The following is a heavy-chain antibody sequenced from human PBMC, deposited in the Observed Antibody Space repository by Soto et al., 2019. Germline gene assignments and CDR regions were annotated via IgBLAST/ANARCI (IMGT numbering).Heavy chain of an antibody. Sequence: GGSLRLSCAASGFTFSSYGMHWVRQAPGKGLEWVAVIWYDGSNEYYADSVKGRFTISRDNSKNTLYLQMNSLRVEDAAVYYCAKAAVTTLLTYGMDVWGQGTTVTVSS. V-gene: IGHV3-33*06. CDR1: GFTFSSYG. CDR3: AKAAVTTLLTYGMDV. D-gene: IGHD4-4*01. CDR2: IWYDGSNE. J-gene: IGHJ6*02.